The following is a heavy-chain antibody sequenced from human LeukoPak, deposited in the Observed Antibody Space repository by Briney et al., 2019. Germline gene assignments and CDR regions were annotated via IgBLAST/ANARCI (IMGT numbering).Heavy chain of an antibody. Sequence: PSETLSLTCTVSGGSISGYYWSWIRQPAGKGLEWIGRIYISGSTNYNPSLKSRLTMSVDTSKNQFFLNLSSVTAADTAVYYCARVLEGSSWSFYYYYYYMDVWGKGTTVTISS. CDR1: GGSISGYY. D-gene: IGHD6-13*01. J-gene: IGHJ6*03. CDR2: IYISGST. V-gene: IGHV4-4*07. CDR3: ARVLEGSSWSFYYYYYYMDV.